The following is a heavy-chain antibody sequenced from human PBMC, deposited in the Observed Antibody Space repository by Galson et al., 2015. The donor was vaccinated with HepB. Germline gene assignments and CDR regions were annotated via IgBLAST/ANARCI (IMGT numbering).Heavy chain of an antibody. CDR1: GYTFTSYG. V-gene: IGHV1-18*01. D-gene: IGHD3-16*02. CDR3: ARDNGGVMITFGGVIPPLDY. CDR2: ISAYNGNT. Sequence: QSGAEVKKPGASVKVSCKASGYTFTSYGISWVRQAPGQGLEWMGWISAYNGNTNYAQKLQGRVTMTTNTSTSTAYMELRSLRSDDTAVYYCARDNGGVMITFGGVIPPLDYWGQGTLVTVSS. J-gene: IGHJ4*02.